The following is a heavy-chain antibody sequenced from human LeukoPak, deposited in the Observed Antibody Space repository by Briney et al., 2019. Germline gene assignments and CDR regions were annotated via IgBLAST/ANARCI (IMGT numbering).Heavy chain of an antibody. Sequence: ASVKVSCKVSGYTFTGYYMHWVRQAPGQGLEWMGWINPNSGGTNYAQKFQGRVTMTRDTSISTAYMELSSLRSEDTAVYYCARDLTMVRGARYRPYNWFAPWGQGTLVTVSS. V-gene: IGHV1-2*02. D-gene: IGHD3-10*01. CDR3: ARDLTMVRGARYRPYNWFAP. CDR1: GYTFTGYY. CDR2: INPNSGGT. J-gene: IGHJ5*02.